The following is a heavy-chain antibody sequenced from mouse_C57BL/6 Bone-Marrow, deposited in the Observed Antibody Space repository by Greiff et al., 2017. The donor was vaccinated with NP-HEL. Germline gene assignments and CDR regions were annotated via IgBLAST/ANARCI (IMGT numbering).Heavy chain of an antibody. CDR1: GYTFTSYW. Sequence: VQLQQPGAELVRPGTSVKLSCKASGYTFTSYWMHWVKQRPGQGLEWIGVIDPSDSYTKYNQKFKGKATLTVDTSSSTAYMQLSSLTSEYSAVYYCARESNPIAYWGQGTLVTVSA. V-gene: IGHV1-59*01. D-gene: IGHD2-5*01. J-gene: IGHJ3*01. CDR2: IDPSDSYT. CDR3: ARESNPIAY.